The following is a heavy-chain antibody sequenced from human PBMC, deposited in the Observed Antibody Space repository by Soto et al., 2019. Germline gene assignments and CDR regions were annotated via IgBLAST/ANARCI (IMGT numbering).Heavy chain of an antibody. J-gene: IGHJ4*02. Sequence: SETLSLTFTVYGGSIRSGTYSWHLIRQDPGRGLEWIGYIYQSGSTYYNPSLKSRFTISIDRSKDEFSLKVSSVTAADSAVYSCAVYVGNSVYFDYWGEGTLVTVSS. CDR3: AVYVGNSVYFDY. V-gene: IGHV4-30-4*01. D-gene: IGHD3-16*01. CDR2: IYQSGST. CDR1: GGSIRSGTYS.